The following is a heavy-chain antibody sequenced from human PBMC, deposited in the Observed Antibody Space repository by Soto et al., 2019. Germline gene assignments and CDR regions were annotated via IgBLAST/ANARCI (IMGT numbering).Heavy chain of an antibody. D-gene: IGHD3-22*01. CDR1: GDSISTFY. J-gene: IGHJ4*02. Sequence: SETLSLTCTVSGDSISTFYWGWMRQSPGKELEWIGYVYYTGSTNYNPSLKSRVTISVDRSKNQFPLKLTSANAADTAVYYCARGRTVRNYADDSSDYFYFFDYWGQGTQVTVSS. CDR2: VYYTGST. V-gene: IGHV4-59*01. CDR3: ARGRTVRNYADDSSDYFYFFDY.